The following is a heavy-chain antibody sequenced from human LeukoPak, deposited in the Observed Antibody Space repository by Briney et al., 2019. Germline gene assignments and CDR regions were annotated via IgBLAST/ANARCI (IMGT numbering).Heavy chain of an antibody. J-gene: IGHJ4*02. CDR2: INPSGGST. Sequence: GASVKVSCKASGYTFTSYYMHWVRQAPGQGLEWMGIINPSGGSTSYAQKFQGRVTMTRDMSTSTVYMELSSLRSEDTAVYYCARDRAVVTEGFGCWGQGTLVTVSS. CDR1: GYTFTSYY. V-gene: IGHV1-46*01. D-gene: IGHD2-21*02. CDR3: ARDRAVVTEGFGC.